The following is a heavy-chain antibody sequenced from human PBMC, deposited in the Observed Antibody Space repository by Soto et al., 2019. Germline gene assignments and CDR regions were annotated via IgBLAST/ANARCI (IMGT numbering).Heavy chain of an antibody. J-gene: IGHJ3*02. V-gene: IGHV3-7*01. CDR3: ATVPDAFDI. CDR1: EFTFSRYG. CDR2: IKQDGSEK. Sequence: PGGSLRLSCTASEFTFSRYGMSWVRQAPGKGLEWVANIKQDGSEKYYVDSVKGRFTISRDNAKNSLYLQMNSLRAEDTAVYYCATVPDAFDIWGQGTMVTVSS.